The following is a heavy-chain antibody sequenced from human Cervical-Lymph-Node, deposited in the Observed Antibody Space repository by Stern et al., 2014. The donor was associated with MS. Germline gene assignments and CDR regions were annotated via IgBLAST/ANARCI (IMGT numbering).Heavy chain of an antibody. Sequence: EVQLVESGGGLVQPGGSLRLSCEASGFTFSRNWMHWVRQAPGKGLVWVARINNDGTSIDYADSVKGRFTISRDNVKNTLYLQMNSLRAEDTALYYCARDMMTARTLDYWGQGTLVTVS. V-gene: IGHV3-74*01. CDR1: GFTFSRNW. CDR2: INNDGTSI. D-gene: IGHD6-6*01. J-gene: IGHJ4*02. CDR3: ARDMMTARTLDY.